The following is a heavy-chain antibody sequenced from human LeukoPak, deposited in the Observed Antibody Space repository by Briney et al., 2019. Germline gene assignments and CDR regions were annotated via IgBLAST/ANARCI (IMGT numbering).Heavy chain of an antibody. D-gene: IGHD1-7*01. CDR3: AREELRSWFDP. J-gene: IGHJ5*02. V-gene: IGHV1-46*01. CDR1: GYTCTTNY. CDR2: INPSGGST. Sequence: ASVKVSCKASGYTCTTNYIHWVRQAPGQGLEWMGIINPSGGSTTYAQKFQGRVTMTRDTSTSTVYMELSSLRSEDTAVYYCAREELRSWFDPWGQGALVTVSS.